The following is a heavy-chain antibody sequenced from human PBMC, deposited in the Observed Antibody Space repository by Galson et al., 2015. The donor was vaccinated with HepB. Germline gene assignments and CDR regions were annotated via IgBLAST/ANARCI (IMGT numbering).Heavy chain of an antibody. CDR2: LSGSGAIT. CDR3: AKDSVSGTYVPTYSDS. D-gene: IGHD1-26*01. Sequence: TLRLSCAASRFNFRSHVMTWVRQAPGKALEWVSSLSGSGAITYYADSVKGRFTISRDNSQNRIFLHMNRLRADDTALYYCAKDSVSGTYVPTYSDSWGQGTLVTVSS. J-gene: IGHJ4*02. V-gene: IGHV3-23*01. CDR1: RFNFRSHV.